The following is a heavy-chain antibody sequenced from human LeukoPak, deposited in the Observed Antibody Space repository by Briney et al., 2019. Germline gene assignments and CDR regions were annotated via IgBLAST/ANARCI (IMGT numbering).Heavy chain of an antibody. CDR3: ARDIADPHFDY. V-gene: IGHV3-69-1*01. CDR1: GFTVSSTY. Sequence: PGGSLRLSCAASGFTVSSTYMNWVRQAPGKGLEWVSSISSSSYIYYADSVKGRFTISRDNAKNSLYLQMNSLRAEDTAVYYCARDIADPHFDYWGQGTLVTVSS. D-gene: IGHD2-15*01. CDR2: ISSSSYI. J-gene: IGHJ4*02.